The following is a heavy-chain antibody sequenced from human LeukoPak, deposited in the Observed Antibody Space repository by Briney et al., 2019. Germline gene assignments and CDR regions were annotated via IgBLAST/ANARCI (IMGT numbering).Heavy chain of an antibody. V-gene: IGHV3-9*01. J-gene: IGHJ4*02. CDR3: AKENDYEPLGRFDY. CDR1: GFTFDDSA. Sequence: GGSLRLSCAASGFTFDDSATHWVRRAPGKGLEWVSGISWNSGDIGYADSVKGRFTISRDNAKNSLYLQMNSLRAEDTALYYCAKENDYEPLGRFDYWGQGTLVTVSS. CDR2: ISWNSGDI. D-gene: IGHD4-17*01.